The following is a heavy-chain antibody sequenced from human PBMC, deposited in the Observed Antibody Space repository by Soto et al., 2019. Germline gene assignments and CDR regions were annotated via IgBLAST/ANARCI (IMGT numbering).Heavy chain of an antibody. CDR3: ARSEIIAVAGTVGYFDY. Sequence: SVKVSCKASGGTFSSYAISWVRQAPGQGLEWMGGIIPIFGTANYAQKFQGRVTITADESTSTAYMELSSLRSEDTAVYYCARSEIIAVAGTVGYFDYWGQGTLVTVSS. CDR1: GGTFSSYA. D-gene: IGHD6-19*01. J-gene: IGHJ4*02. CDR2: IIPIFGTA. V-gene: IGHV1-69*13.